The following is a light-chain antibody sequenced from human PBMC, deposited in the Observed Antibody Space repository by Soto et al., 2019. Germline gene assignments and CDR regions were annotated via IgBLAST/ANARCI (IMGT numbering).Light chain of an antibody. Sequence: EIVLTQSPATLSLSPGETATLSCRASQSISSYLAWYQHKPGQTPRLLIYDASNRATGIPARFSGSGSGTDFTLTISSLEPEDFAVYYCQQYGSSPWTFGQGTKVDIK. CDR1: QSISSY. V-gene: IGKV3-11*01. J-gene: IGKJ1*01. CDR3: QQYGSSPWT. CDR2: DAS.